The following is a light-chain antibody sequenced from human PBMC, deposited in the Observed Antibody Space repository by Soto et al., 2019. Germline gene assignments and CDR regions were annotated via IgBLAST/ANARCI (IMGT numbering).Light chain of an antibody. V-gene: IGKV3-20*01. CDR2: GAS. J-gene: IGKJ3*01. CDR1: QTVSSFS. Sequence: EIVLTQSPGTLSLSPGDRATLSCRASQSVLASQTVSSFSLAWYQQKPGQAPSLRIYGASSRATGIPDRFSGSGSGTDFTRSISILEPDDFAVYYCHQYAHSPFTFGPGTRLEIK. CDR3: HQYAHSPFT.